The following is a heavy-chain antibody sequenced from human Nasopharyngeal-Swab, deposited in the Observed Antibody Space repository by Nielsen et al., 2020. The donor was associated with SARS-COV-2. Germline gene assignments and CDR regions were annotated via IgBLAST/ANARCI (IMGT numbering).Heavy chain of an antibody. CDR1: GFTFSSYW. D-gene: IGHD4-17*01. CDR3: VRHDYGENY. J-gene: IGHJ4*02. Sequence: GESLKISCTASGFTFSSYWMHWVRQAPGKGLVWVSRIHIDGSNTSYGDSVKGRFTISRDDAKNTLYLQMNSLRTEDTAVYYCVRHDYGENYWGQGTLVTVSS. CDR2: IHIDGSNT. V-gene: IGHV3-74*01.